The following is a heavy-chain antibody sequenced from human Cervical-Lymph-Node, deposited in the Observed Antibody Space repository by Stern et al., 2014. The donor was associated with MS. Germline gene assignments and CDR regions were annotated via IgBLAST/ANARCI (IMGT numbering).Heavy chain of an antibody. J-gene: IGHJ4*02. V-gene: IGHV3-33*01. Sequence: VQLVESGGGVVQPGRSLRLSCAASGFSFSRYSMHWVRQAPGKGLEWVALIWSDGSNTYYADSVTGRFTISRDNFKNTLYLQMNSLRAEYTAVYYCASAYSSSHYYFDYWGQGTLVTVSS. D-gene: IGHD6-13*01. CDR1: GFSFSRYS. CDR3: ASAYSSSHYYFDY. CDR2: IWSDGSNT.